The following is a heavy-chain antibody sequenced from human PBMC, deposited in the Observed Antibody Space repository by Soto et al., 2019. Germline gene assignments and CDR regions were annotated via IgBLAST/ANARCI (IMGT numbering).Heavy chain of an antibody. J-gene: IGHJ5*02. CDR1: GFTFSSYI. V-gene: IGHV3-48*02. Sequence: PGGSLRLSCAASGFTFSSYIMNWVRQAPGKELEWVSYISSSSSNIYYADSVKGRFTISRDNAKNSLYLQMNSLRDEDTAVYYCAREWNPLNWFDPWGQGTLVTVSS. CDR3: AREWNPLNWFDP. D-gene: IGHD1-1*01. CDR2: ISSSSSNI.